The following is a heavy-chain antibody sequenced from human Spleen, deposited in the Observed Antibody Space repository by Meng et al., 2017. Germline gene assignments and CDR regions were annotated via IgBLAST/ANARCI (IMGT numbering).Heavy chain of an antibody. J-gene: IGHJ4*02. CDR2: INPSGSGT. CDR3: AREGGDSGSPDY. Sequence: QGQLVEFGAEVKTPGAPLKVSCKASGYTFTGYYPHWVRQAPGQGLEWMGIINPSGSGTNYAQKFQGRVTMTRDTSTNTVYMELSSLRSEDTAIYYCAREGGDSGSPDYWGQGTLVTVSS. CDR1: GYTFTGYY. V-gene: IGHV1-46*01. D-gene: IGHD1-26*01.